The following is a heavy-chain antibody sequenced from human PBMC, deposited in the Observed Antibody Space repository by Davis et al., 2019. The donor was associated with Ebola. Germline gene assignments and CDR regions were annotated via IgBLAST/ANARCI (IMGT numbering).Heavy chain of an antibody. V-gene: IGHV3-43*02. CDR2: ISGDGGST. Sequence: GESLKISCAASGFTFDDYAMHWVRQAPGKGLEWVSLISGDGGSTYYADSVKGRFTISRDNSKNSLYLQMNSLRTEDTALYYCARDEGPGGVIDLYYFDYWGQGTLVTVSS. D-gene: IGHD3-16*02. CDR1: GFTFDDYA. J-gene: IGHJ4*02. CDR3: ARDEGPGGVIDLYYFDY.